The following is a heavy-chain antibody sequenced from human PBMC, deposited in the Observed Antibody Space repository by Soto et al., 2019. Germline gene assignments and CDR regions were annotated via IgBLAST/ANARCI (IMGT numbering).Heavy chain of an antibody. Sequence: ASVKVSCKASGYTFSSYYMNWVRQAPGQGLEWLGIINPSGGYTTYAQRFLGRVTMTSDTSTSTVHMELGSLTSEDTAVYYCASCGGMVEDTDAFDHWGQGTLVTVSS. D-gene: IGHD1-26*01. CDR3: ASCGGMVEDTDAFDH. V-gene: IGHV1-46*03. CDR2: INPSGGYT. J-gene: IGHJ4*02. CDR1: GYTFSSYY.